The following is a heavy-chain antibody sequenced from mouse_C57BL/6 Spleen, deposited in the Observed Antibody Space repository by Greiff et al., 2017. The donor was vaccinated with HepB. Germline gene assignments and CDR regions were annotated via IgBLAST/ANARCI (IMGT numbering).Heavy chain of an antibody. Sequence: QVQLQQPGAELVRPGSSVKLSCKASGYTFTSYWMDWVKQRPGQGLEWIGNIYPSDSETHYNQKFKDKATLTVDKSSSTAYMQLSSLTSEDSAVYYCASAGYDGFWFAYWGQGTLVTVSA. CDR1: GYTFTSYW. J-gene: IGHJ3*01. D-gene: IGHD2-3*01. CDR2: IYPSDSET. CDR3: ASAGYDGFWFAY. V-gene: IGHV1-61*01.